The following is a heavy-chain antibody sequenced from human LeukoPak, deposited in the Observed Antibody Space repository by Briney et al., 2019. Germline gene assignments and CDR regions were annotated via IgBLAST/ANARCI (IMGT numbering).Heavy chain of an antibody. V-gene: IGHV1-8*01. Sequence: ASGNVSCKASGYTFTSYDIDWVRQATGQGREWMGWMNPNSGNTGYAQKFQGRVHMPRNSSISTAYMELSSLRSEDTAVYYCARGVKDGSGSYYHDYWGQGTLVTVSS. CDR1: GYTFTSYD. J-gene: IGHJ4*02. D-gene: IGHD3-10*01. CDR2: MNPNSGNT. CDR3: ARGVKDGSGSYYHDY.